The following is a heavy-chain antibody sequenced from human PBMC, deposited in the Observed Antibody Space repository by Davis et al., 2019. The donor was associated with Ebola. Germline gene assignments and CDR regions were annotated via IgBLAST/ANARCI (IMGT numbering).Heavy chain of an antibody. CDR3: AKFPYYYDSSGYYYPDY. J-gene: IGHJ4*02. V-gene: IGHV3-30*18. CDR2: ISYDGSNK. D-gene: IGHD3-22*01. CDR1: GFTFSSYG. Sequence: GESLRLSCAASGFTFSSYGMHWVRQAPGKGLEWVAVISYDGSNKYYADSVKGRFTISRDNSKNTLYLQMNSLRAEDTAVYYCAKFPYYYDSSGYYYPDYWGQGTLVTVSS.